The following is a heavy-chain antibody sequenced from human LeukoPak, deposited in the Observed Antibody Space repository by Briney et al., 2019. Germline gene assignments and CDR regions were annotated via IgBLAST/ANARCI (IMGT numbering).Heavy chain of an antibody. J-gene: IGHJ6*03. D-gene: IGHD3-22*01. CDR1: GGSFSGYY. CDR3: ARGIHYDSSGYYYVPYYYYYMDV. Sequence: SETLSLTCAVYGGSFSGYYWSWIRQPPGKGLEWIGEINHSGSTNYNPSLKSRVTISVDTSKNQFSLKLSSVTAADTAVYYCARGIHYDSSGYYYVPYYYYYMDVWGKGTTVTVSS. CDR2: INHSGST. V-gene: IGHV4-34*01.